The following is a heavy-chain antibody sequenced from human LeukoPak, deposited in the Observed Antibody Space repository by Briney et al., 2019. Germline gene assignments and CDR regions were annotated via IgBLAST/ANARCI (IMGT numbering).Heavy chain of an antibody. D-gene: IGHD2-2*01. V-gene: IGHV3-53*01. Sequence: GGSLRLSCAASGFTVSSNYMSWIRQAPGKGLEWVSIIYSGGSTYYADSVKGRVTISRDTSKNTLYLQMNSSRAEDTVVYYCAKEFVPAAILTYYYMDVWGRGTTVTVSS. CDR2: IYSGGST. CDR3: AKEFVPAAILTYYYMDV. J-gene: IGHJ6*03. CDR1: GFTVSSNY.